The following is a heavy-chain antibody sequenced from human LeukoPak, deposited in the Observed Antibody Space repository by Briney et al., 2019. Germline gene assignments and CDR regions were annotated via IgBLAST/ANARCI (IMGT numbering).Heavy chain of an antibody. CDR3: ARFSTRFGSGCSDASCYVHY. J-gene: IGHJ4*02. CDR2: IFSTGAT. Sequence: SETLSLTCTVSGGSISGHYWTWIRLPPGKGLELVGHIFSTGATHYNPSLRGRVTLSIDTSKNQFSLTLTSVNVEDTAVYYCARFSTRFGSGCSDASCYVHYWGQGTQVNVSP. CDR1: GGSISGHY. D-gene: IGHD2-2*01. V-gene: IGHV4-59*11.